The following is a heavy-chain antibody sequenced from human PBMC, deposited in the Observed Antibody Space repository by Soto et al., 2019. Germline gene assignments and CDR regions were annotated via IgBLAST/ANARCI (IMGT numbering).Heavy chain of an antibody. J-gene: IGHJ6*02. CDR2: IIPIFGTA. CDR1: GGTFSSYA. V-gene: IGHV1-69*13. D-gene: IGHD5-12*01. CDR3: ARKAEDGYNFRPYYYGMDV. Sequence: SVKVSCKASGGTFSSYAISWVRQAPGQGLEWMGGIIPIFGTANYAQKFQGRVTITADESTNTAYMELSSLRSEDTAVYYCARKAEDGYNFRPYYYGMDVWGQGTTVTVSS.